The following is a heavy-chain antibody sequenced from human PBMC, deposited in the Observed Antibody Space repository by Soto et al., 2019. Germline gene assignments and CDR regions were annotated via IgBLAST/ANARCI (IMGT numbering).Heavy chain of an antibody. CDR2: IKSKTDGGTT. V-gene: IGHV3-15*07. J-gene: IGHJ4*02. Sequence: PGGSLRLSCAASGFTFSIAWMNWVRPAPGKGLEWVGRIKSKTDGGTTDSAAPVKGRFTISRDDSKNTLYLQMNSLKTEDTAVYYCTTDYYESSGYYVYGYWGQGTLVTVSS. CDR1: GFTFSIAW. CDR3: TTDYYESSGYYVYGY. D-gene: IGHD3-22*01.